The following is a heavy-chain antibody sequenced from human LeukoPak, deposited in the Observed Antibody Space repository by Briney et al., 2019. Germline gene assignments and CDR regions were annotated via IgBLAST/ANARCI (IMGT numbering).Heavy chain of an antibody. V-gene: IGHV3-23*01. CDR2: ITGSGDST. Sequence: GGSLRLSCAASGFTFSNYAMSWVRQAPGKGLEWVSIITGSGDSTYYADSVKGRFTISRGNYKNTLYLQMNSLRAEDTAVYYCARSNGDWFPLEYWGRGTLVTVSS. D-gene: IGHD3-9*01. CDR3: ARSNGDWFPLEY. J-gene: IGHJ4*02. CDR1: GFTFSNYA.